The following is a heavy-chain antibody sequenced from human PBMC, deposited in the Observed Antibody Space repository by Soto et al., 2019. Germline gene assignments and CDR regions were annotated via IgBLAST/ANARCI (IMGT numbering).Heavy chain of an antibody. Sequence: QDQLVQSGVEVKKPEASVKVSCKASGYSFTNYGITWVRQAPGQGFEWMGWISAYNGNTNYAQKCQGRVTMTTDASTSTAYLELRSLRSDDTAVYYCARDRGVAPPVAGNTHYYYYIDVWGKGTTVTVSS. CDR2: ISAYNGNT. D-gene: IGHD6-19*01. CDR3: ARDRGVAPPVAGNTHYYYYIDV. V-gene: IGHV1-18*01. CDR1: GYSFTNYG. J-gene: IGHJ6*03.